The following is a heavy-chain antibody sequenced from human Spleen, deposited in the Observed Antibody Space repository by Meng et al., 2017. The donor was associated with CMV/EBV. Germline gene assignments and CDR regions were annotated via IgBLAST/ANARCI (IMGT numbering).Heavy chain of an antibody. CDR1: EFTFSSYG. Sequence: GGSLRLSCAASEFTFSSYGMHWVRQAPGKGLEWVAFIRYDGSNKYYADSVKGRFTISRDNSKNTMYLQMNSLRAEDTAVYYCARFSSSSGFAADYWGQGTLVTVSS. V-gene: IGHV3-30*02. D-gene: IGHD6-6*01. J-gene: IGHJ4*02. CDR2: IRYDGSNK. CDR3: ARFSSSSGFAADY.